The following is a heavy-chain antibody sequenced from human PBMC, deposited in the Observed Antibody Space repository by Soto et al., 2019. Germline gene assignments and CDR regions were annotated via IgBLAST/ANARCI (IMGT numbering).Heavy chain of an antibody. CDR3: ARGSAFIGLDY. Sequence: GGSLRLSCAASGFTFSNYWMNWVRQAPGKGLEWVSSIGTSGSYIYDTDSVKGRFTISRDNTKDSLYLQMNSLRAEDTAIYYCARGSAFIGLDYWGQGTPVTVSS. D-gene: IGHD1-26*01. J-gene: IGHJ4*02. V-gene: IGHV3-21*01. CDR1: GFTFSNYW. CDR2: IGTSGSYI.